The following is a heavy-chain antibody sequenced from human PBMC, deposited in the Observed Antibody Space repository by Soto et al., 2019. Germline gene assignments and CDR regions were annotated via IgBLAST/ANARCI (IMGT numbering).Heavy chain of an antibody. Sequence: LSLTGARAWDRVSSTRSAWNWIRKSPSRGLEWLGRTYCRSKWYNDYAESAKRPITINPDTSKRQVALHWNSVTPEDTANYDGARSSGSLDYLGQGTLVTVSS. D-gene: IGHD3-10*01. J-gene: IGHJ4*02. V-gene: IGHV6-1*01. CDR1: WDRVSSTRSA. CDR2: TYCRSKWYN. CDR3: ARSSGSLDY.